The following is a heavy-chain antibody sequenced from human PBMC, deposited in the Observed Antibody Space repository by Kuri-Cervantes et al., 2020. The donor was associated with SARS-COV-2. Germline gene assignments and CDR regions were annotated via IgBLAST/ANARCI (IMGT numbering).Heavy chain of an antibody. Sequence: GGSLRPSCAASGFAVSSNYMSWVRQAPGKGLEWVSIIYSDGSTYYADSVKGRFTISRDNSKNTLYLQMNSLGAEDTAVYYCARDLVDSSGYSGLGYWGQGTLVTVSS. CDR2: IYSDGST. D-gene: IGHD3-22*01. J-gene: IGHJ4*02. V-gene: IGHV3-53*01. CDR3: ARDLVDSSGYSGLGY. CDR1: GFAVSSNY.